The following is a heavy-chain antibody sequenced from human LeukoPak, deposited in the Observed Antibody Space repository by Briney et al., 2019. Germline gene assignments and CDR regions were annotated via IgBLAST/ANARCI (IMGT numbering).Heavy chain of an antibody. CDR3: ARGRCTNGVCYPRDY. CDR2: INHSGST. V-gene: IGHV4-34*01. Sequence: SETLSLTCAVYGGSFSGYYWSWIRQPPGKGLERIGEINHSGSTNYNPSLKSRVTISVDTSKNQFSLKLSSVTAADTAVYYCARGRCTNGVCYPRDYWGQGTLVTVSS. J-gene: IGHJ4*02. CDR1: GGSFSGYY. D-gene: IGHD2-8*01.